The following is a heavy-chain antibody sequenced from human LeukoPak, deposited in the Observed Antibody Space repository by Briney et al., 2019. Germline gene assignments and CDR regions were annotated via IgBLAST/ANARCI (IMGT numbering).Heavy chain of an antibody. CDR1: GFTFSSYA. Sequence: PGGSLRLSCAASGFTFSSYAMHWVRQAPGKGLEWVAVISYDGSNKYYADSVKGRFTISRDNSKNTLYLQMNSLRAEDTAVYYCARDGQKGSDAFDIWGQGTMVTVSS. V-gene: IGHV3-30*04. CDR3: ARDGQKGSDAFDI. CDR2: ISYDGSNK. J-gene: IGHJ3*02.